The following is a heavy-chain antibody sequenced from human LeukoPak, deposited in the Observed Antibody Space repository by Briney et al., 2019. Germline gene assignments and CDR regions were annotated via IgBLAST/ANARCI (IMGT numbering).Heavy chain of an antibody. J-gene: IGHJ4*02. CDR1: GFTFSSYA. CDR2: ISGSGGST. Sequence: GGSLRLSCAASGFTFSSYAMSWVRQAPGKGLEWVSAISGSGGSTYYADSVKGRFTISRDNSKNTLYLQMNSLRAEDTAVYYCAKGHPGGYDFWSGPQEPAFDYWGQGTLVAVSS. D-gene: IGHD3-3*01. V-gene: IGHV3-23*01. CDR3: AKGHPGGYDFWSGPQEPAFDY.